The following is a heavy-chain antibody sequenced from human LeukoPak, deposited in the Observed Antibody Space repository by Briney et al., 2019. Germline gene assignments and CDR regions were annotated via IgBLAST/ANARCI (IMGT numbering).Heavy chain of an antibody. CDR3: ARHRMYYYDSSGRGVADAFDS. D-gene: IGHD3-22*01. Sequence: SETLTLTCTVSGGSISSSSYYWGWIRQPPGKGLEWIGSIYYSGSTYYNPSLKSRVTISVDTSKNQFSLKLSSVTAADTAVYYCARHRMYYYDSSGRGVADAFDSWGQGTMVTVSS. V-gene: IGHV4-39*01. CDR2: IYYSGST. CDR1: GGSISSSSYY. J-gene: IGHJ3*02.